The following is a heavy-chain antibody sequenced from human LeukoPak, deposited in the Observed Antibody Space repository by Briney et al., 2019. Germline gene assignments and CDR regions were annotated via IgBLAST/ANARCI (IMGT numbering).Heavy chain of an antibody. D-gene: IGHD1-26*01. CDR3: ARELIHRGGSYPDY. J-gene: IGHJ4*02. CDR2: TYYRSKWYN. CDR1: GDSLSSNSAA. V-gene: IGHV6-1*01. Sequence: SQTLSLTCALSGDSLSSNSAAWTWIRQSPSRGLQWLGRTYYRSKWYNDYAVSVKSRITINPDTSKNQFSLQLNSVTPEDTAVYFCARELIHRGGSYPDYWGQGTLVTVSS.